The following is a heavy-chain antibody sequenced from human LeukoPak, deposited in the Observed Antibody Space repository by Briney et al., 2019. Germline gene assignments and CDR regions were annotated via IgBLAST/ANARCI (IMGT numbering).Heavy chain of an antibody. J-gene: IGHJ6*03. Sequence: PSETLSLTCAVYGESSSGYSYGWIRQSPGKGLEWIGDINRSGVSNYNPSLKSRVTISVDTSRNQFSLELRSVAAADTAGYYCVRIYYYVDVWGEGTTVTVSS. CDR1: GESSSGYS. V-gene: IGHV4-34*01. CDR2: INRSGVS. CDR3: VRIYYYVDV.